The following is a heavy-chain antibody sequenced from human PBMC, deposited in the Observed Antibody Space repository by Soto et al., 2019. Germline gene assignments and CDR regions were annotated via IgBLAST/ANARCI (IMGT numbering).Heavy chain of an antibody. CDR1: GDSVSSNSAA. CDR3: ARGPRSLRP. J-gene: IGHJ5*02. V-gene: IGHV6-1*01. D-gene: IGHD5-12*01. CDR2: TYYRSTWYS. Sequence: SQTLSLPCAISGDSVSSNSAAWNWIRLSPSRGLEWLGRTYYRSTWYSVYAPSVKGRISINPDTSKNQFSLHLNSVTPDDTAIYYCARGPRSLRPWGQGSLVTVSS.